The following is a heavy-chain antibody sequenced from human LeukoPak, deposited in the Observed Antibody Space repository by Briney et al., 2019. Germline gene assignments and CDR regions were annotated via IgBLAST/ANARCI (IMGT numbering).Heavy chain of an antibody. V-gene: IGHV3-30*03. CDR2: ISYDGSNK. CDR3: ARAESRYSSGWYYFDY. Sequence: GRSLRLSCAASGFTFSSYGMHWVRQAPGKGLEWVAVISYDGSNKYYADSVKGRFTISRDNSKNTLYLQMNSLRAEDTAVYYCARAESRYSSGWYYFDYWGQGTLVTVSS. CDR1: GFTFSSYG. J-gene: IGHJ4*02. D-gene: IGHD6-19*01.